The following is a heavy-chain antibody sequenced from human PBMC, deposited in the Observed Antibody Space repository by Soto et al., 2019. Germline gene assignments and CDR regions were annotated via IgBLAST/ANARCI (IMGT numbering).Heavy chain of an antibody. Sequence: QVQLVQSGAEVKKPGSSVKVSCKASRDTFSKYAFNWVRQAPGQGLEWMGWIFPIFGSRNYAEKFQGRVTITAEESTSTAYMELRSLRFEDTAVYYCARGETYVGVWGQGTTVTVSS. V-gene: IGHV1-69*01. CDR3: ARGETYVGV. CDR1: RDTFSKYA. J-gene: IGHJ6*02. D-gene: IGHD3-10*02. CDR2: IFPIFGSR.